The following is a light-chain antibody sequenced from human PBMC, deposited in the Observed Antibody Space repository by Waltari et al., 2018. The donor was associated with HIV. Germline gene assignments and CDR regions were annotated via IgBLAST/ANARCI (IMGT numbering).Light chain of an antibody. CDR1: QGIGDH. J-gene: IGKJ3*01. Sequence: DIQLTQSPSFLSASVGDRVTITCRASQGIGDHLAWYQQKPGKAPKLLIYDASELQSGVPSRFSGSGSGTEFTLTINSLQPEDFATYFCQQLHGYPFIFGPGTKVDI. CDR2: DAS. CDR3: QQLHGYPFI. V-gene: IGKV1-9*01.